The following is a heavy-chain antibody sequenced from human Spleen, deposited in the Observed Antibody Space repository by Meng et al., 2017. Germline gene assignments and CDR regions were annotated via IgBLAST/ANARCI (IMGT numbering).Heavy chain of an antibody. CDR1: GFAFSGYS. CDR3: ASGYSTGWPLEY. V-gene: IGHV3-21*01. Sequence: EVQLVESGGGLVKRGGSLRLSCAASGFAFSGYSMSWVRQAPGKGLEWVSFISSGSSETQYADSVKGRFTISRNNAKNSLYLQMNSLREEDTAVYYCASGYSTGWPLEYWGQGTLVTVSS. D-gene: IGHD6-19*01. CDR2: ISSGSSET. J-gene: IGHJ4*02.